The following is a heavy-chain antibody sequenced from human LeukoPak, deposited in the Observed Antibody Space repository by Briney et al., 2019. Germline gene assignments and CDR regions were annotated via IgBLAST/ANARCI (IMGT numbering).Heavy chain of an antibody. CDR1: EFTFSSYS. J-gene: IGHJ4*02. V-gene: IGHV3-48*01. D-gene: IGHD5-24*01. CDR3: TRVGYIDEGIDY. CDR2: ITNSGNSK. Sequence: GGSLRLSCAASEFTFSSYSMNWVRQAPGKGLEWVSYITNSGNSKSYADSVKGRFTISRDNTKNSLYLQMNSLRAEDTAIYYCTRVGYIDEGIDYWGQGTLVTVSS.